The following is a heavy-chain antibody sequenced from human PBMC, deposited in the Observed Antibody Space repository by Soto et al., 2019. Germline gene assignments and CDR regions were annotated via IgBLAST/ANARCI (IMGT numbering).Heavy chain of an antibody. D-gene: IGHD5-18*01. CDR1: GYIFTHYY. Sequence: ASVKVSCKASGYIFTHYYLHWVRQAPGQGLKWMGRINPNGGSTTTGQTLQGRVTMTSDTSTSTVYMELRSLRSEDTALYYCAREMATAGSFDFWGQGTLVTVSS. CDR2: INPNGGST. V-gene: IGHV1-46*03. CDR3: AREMATAGSFDF. J-gene: IGHJ4*02.